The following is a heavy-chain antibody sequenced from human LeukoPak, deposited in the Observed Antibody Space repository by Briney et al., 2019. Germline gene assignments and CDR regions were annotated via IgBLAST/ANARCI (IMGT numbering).Heavy chain of an antibody. D-gene: IGHD3-10*01. CDR1: GGSISSSSYY. V-gene: IGHV4-39*07. CDR3: ARVFFGGFLNWFDP. Sequence: SETLSLTCTVSGGSISSSSYYWGWIRQPPGKGLEWIGSIYYSGSTYYNPSLKSRVTISVDTSKNQFSLKLSSVTAADTAVYYCARVFFGGFLNWFDPWGQGTLVTVSS. J-gene: IGHJ5*02. CDR2: IYYSGST.